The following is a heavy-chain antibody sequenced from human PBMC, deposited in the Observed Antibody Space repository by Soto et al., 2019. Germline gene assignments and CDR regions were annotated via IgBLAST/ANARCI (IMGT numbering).Heavy chain of an antibody. CDR1: GFTFSSYA. CDR2: ISGSGGST. Sequence: GGSLRLSCAASGFTFSSYAMSWVRQAPGKGLEWVSAISGSGGSTYYADSVKGRFTISRDNSKNTLYLQMNSLRAEDTAVYYCAKAVAGTMYYYYGMDVWGQGTTVTVSS. D-gene: IGHD6-19*01. CDR3: AKAVAGTMYYYYGMDV. V-gene: IGHV3-23*01. J-gene: IGHJ6*02.